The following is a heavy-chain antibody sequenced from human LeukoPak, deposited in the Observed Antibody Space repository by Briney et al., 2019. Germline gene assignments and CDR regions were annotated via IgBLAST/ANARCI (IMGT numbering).Heavy chain of an antibody. J-gene: IGHJ4*02. CDR3: ATPGEVVQIWLTFFEY. V-gene: IGHV3-13*01. D-gene: IGHD5-18*01. CDR2: IGTAGDT. CDR1: GFTFSSYD. Sequence: QTGGSLRLSCAASGFTFSSYDMHWVRQATGKGLEWVSAIGTAGDTYYPGSVKGRFTISRENAKNSLYLQMNSLRAGDTAVYYCATPGEVVQIWLTFFEYWGQGTLVTVSS.